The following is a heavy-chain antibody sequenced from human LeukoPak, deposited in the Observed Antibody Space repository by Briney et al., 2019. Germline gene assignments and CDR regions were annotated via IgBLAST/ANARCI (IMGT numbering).Heavy chain of an antibody. Sequence: GGSLRLSCTASGFTFSAYAMMWVRQAPGKGPEWVLAIRDGGGNAFYADTVTGRFTMCRDYSEYTLLLQKNSVGAEDAGVSYCASDPNGDYIGAFDMWGTGTTVTVSS. D-gene: IGHD4-17*01. J-gene: IGHJ3*02. CDR1: GFTFSAYA. V-gene: IGHV3-23*01. CDR3: ASDPNGDYIGAFDM. CDR2: IRDGGGNA.